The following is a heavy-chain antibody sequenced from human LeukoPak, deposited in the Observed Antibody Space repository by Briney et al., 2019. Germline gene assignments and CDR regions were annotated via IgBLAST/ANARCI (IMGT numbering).Heavy chain of an antibody. D-gene: IGHD3-10*01. CDR1: GYTFTSYY. J-gene: IGHJ4*02. Sequence: ASVKVSCKASGYTFTSYYMHWVRQAPGQGLEWMGIINPSGGSTSYAQKFQGRVTMTRDTSTSTVYMELSSLRSEDTAVYYCARGPPPRFGDRRGDYWGQGTLVTVSS. V-gene: IGHV1-46*01. CDR2: INPSGGST. CDR3: ARGPPPRFGDRRGDY.